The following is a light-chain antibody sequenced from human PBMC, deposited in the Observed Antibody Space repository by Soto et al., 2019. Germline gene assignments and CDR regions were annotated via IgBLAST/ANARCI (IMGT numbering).Light chain of an antibody. CDR2: NSN. CDR3: AAWDDSLTGPV. CDR1: RSDIGSNF. Sequence: QSVLSQPPSASGTPAQTVIISCSGSRSDIGSNFVNWYQHLPGTAPKLLIYNSNQRPSGVPDRFSGSKSGTSASLAISGLQSEDEADYYCAAWDDSLTGPVFGTGTKVTVL. J-gene: IGLJ1*01. V-gene: IGLV1-44*01.